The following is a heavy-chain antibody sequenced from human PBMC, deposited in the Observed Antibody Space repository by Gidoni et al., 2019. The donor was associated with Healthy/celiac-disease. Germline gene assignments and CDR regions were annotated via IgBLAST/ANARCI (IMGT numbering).Heavy chain of an antibody. V-gene: IGHV3-53*01. J-gene: IGHJ5*02. CDR3: AREIGDTAMIGDNWFDP. D-gene: IGHD5-18*01. CDR1: GFTVSSNY. Sequence: EVQLVESGGGLIQPGGSLRLSCAASGFTVSSNYMSWVRQAPGKGLEWVSVIYSGGSTYYADSVKGRFTISRDNSKNTLYLQMNSLRAEDTAVYYCAREIGDTAMIGDNWFDPWGQGTLVTVSS. CDR2: IYSGGST.